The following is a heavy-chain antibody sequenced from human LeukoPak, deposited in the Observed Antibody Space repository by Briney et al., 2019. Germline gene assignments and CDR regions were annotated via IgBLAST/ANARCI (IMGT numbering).Heavy chain of an antibody. Sequence: ASVTVSCKASGYTFTSYGISWVRQAPGQGLEWMGWISAYNGNTNYAQKLQGRVTMTTDTSTSTAYMELRSLRSDDTAVYYCARGGAVVVTAHLYDYWGQGTLVTVSS. J-gene: IGHJ4*02. CDR2: ISAYNGNT. CDR1: GYTFTSYG. CDR3: ARGGAVVVTAHLYDY. V-gene: IGHV1-18*01. D-gene: IGHD2-21*02.